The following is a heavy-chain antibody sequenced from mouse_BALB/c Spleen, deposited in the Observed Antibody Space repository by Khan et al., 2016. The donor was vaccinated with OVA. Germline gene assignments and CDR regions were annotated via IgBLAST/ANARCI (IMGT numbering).Heavy chain of an antibody. CDR1: GYTFTDFT. CDR2: ISTYYGDV. Sequence: QVQLKQSGAELVRPGVSVKISCKGSGYTFTDFTMHWVKQSHAKSLEWIGVISTYYGDVTYNQKFKGKATMTVDKSSSTAYMELARLTSEDSAICLCTRGGGGNRFAYWGQGTLVTVSA. CDR3: TRGGGGNRFAY. J-gene: IGHJ3*01. V-gene: IGHV1S137*01.